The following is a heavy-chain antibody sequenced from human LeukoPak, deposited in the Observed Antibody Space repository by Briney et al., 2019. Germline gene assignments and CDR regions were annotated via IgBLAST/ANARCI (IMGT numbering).Heavy chain of an antibody. CDR1: GFTFTAYL. V-gene: IGHV3-30-3*01. CDR2: MSSDGNAM. Sequence: GGSLRLSCAASGFTFTAYLIHWVRQAPGKGLEWVTVMSSDGNAMFYADSVKGRFTISRDNSKNTLYLQMNSLRAEDTAVYYCVRESEYYFDHSASFDYWGQGTLVTVSS. D-gene: IGHD3-22*01. CDR3: VRESEYYFDHSASFDY. J-gene: IGHJ4*02.